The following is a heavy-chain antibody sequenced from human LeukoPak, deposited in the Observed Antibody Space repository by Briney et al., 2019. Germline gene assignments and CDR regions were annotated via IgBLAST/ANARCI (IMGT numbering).Heavy chain of an antibody. V-gene: IGHV3-43*02. Sequence: GGSLRLSCAASGFKFDGFGMHWVRQAPGKGLEWVSLISDDGSKTYYADSVKGRFTISRDNAKNSLYLQMNSLRDEDTAVYYCARDLDCSSTSCYPSYWYYYGMDVWGQGTTVTVSS. CDR3: ARDLDCSSTSCYPSYWYYYGMDV. J-gene: IGHJ6*02. CDR1: GFKFDGFG. CDR2: ISDDGSKT. D-gene: IGHD2-2*01.